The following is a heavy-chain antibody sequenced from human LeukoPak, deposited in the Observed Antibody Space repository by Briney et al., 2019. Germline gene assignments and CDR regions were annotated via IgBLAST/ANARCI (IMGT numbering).Heavy chain of an antibody. D-gene: IGHD3-10*02. J-gene: IGHJ6*04. CDR2: ISAGGDRT. CDR3: AELGITMIGGV. V-gene: IGHV3-23*01. CDR1: GFRFNSYG. Sequence: GGSLRLSCAASGFRFNSYGMTWVRLAPGKGLEWVSAISAGGDRTYYADAVKGRFTISRDNAKNSLYLQMNSLRAKDTAVYYCAELGITMIGGVWGKGTTVTISS.